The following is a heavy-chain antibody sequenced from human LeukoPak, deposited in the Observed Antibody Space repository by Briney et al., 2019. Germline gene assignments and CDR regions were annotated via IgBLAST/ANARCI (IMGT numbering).Heavy chain of an antibody. CDR2: INSDGNSP. CDR1: GFNFNSYW. J-gene: IGHJ4*02. V-gene: IGHV3-74*01. D-gene: IGHD3-22*01. Sequence: PGGSLRLSCAASGFNFNSYWMHWVRQAPGKGLVWVSRINSDGNSPDYADSVKGRFTISRDNAKNSLYLQMNSLRAEDTALYYCAKDTGYYYDSSNYWVWGQGTLVTVSS. CDR3: AKDTGYYYDSSNYWV.